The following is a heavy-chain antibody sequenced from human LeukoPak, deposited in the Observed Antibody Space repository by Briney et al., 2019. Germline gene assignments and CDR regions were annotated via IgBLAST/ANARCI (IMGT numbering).Heavy chain of an antibody. CDR1: GFTFSYYG. Sequence: PGGSLRLSCVASGFTFSYYGMHWVRRAPGKGLEWVAVISDDGSNKYYADSVKGRFTISSDNSKNTLYLQMSSLRDEDTAVYYCAKGMGSSSWYSDYWGQGTLVTVSS. CDR2: ISDDGSNK. V-gene: IGHV3-30*18. CDR3: AKGMGSSSWYSDY. J-gene: IGHJ4*02. D-gene: IGHD6-13*01.